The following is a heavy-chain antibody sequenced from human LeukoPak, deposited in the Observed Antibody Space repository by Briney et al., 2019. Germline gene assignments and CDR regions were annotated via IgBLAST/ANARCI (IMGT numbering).Heavy chain of an antibody. V-gene: IGHV3-23*01. J-gene: IGHJ4*02. CDR1: GFTFSSYS. CDR2: ISGSGGST. Sequence: PGGSLRLSCAASGFTFSSYSMSWVRQAPGKGLEWVSAISGSGGSTYYADSVKGRFTISRDNSKNTLYLQMNSLRAEDTAVYYCAKPNSSKTREYYFDYWGQGTLVTVSS. CDR3: AKPNSSKTREYYFDY. D-gene: IGHD6-13*01.